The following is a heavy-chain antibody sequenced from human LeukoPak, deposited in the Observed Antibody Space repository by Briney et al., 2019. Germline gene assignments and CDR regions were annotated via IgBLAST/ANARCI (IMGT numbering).Heavy chain of an antibody. J-gene: IGHJ4*02. V-gene: IGHV3-30*18. CDR2: IAYDGSNK. D-gene: IGHD4-4*01. CDR3: TKGSNYVIDY. CDR1: GFTFRDYA. Sequence: GRSLRLSCAVSGFTFRDYAMHWVRQAPGKGLEWVAVIAYDGSNKYYAESVKGRFTISRDNSKNTLYLQMNSLRAEDTAIYYCTKGSNYVIDYWDQGTLVTVSS.